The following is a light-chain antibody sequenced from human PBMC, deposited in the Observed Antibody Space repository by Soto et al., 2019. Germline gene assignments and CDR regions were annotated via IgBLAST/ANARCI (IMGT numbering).Light chain of an antibody. J-gene: IGLJ2*01. Sequence: QSVLTQPASVSGSPGQSITISCTGTSSDVGDYNYVSWYRQHPGNAPKLIIYEVTNRPSGISNRFSGSKSGNTASLTISGLQADDESYYYCTSYSSGSSLEIFGGGTKVTVL. CDR1: SSDVGDYNY. V-gene: IGLV2-14*01. CDR2: EVT. CDR3: TSYSSGSSLEI.